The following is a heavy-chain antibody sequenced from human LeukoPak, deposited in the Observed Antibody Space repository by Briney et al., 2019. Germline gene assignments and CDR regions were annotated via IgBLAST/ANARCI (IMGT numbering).Heavy chain of an antibody. CDR3: ARVPIYRWFGENDY. CDR1: GFTFSSYW. V-gene: IGHV3-7*01. D-gene: IGHD3-10*01. CDR2: IKQDGSEK. J-gene: IGHJ4*02. Sequence: GGSLRLSCAASGFTFSSYWMSWVRQAPGKGLEWVANIKQDGSEKYYVDSVKGRFTISRDNAKNSLYLQMNSLRAEDTAVYYCARVPIYRWFGENDYWGQGTLVTVSS.